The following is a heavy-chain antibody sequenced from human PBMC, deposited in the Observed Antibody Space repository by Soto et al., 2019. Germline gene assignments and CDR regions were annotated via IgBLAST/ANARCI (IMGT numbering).Heavy chain of an antibody. CDR3: AGGYCSSTSCYHPFDY. V-gene: IGHV4-39*01. J-gene: IGHJ4*02. CDR1: GSSISSSSYY. Sequence: SETLSLTCTVSGSSISSSSYYWGWIRQPPGKGQEWIGSIYYSGSTYYNPSLKSRVTISVDTSKSQFSLKLSSVTAADTAVYYCAGGYCSSTSCYHPFDYWGQGTLVTVSS. D-gene: IGHD2-2*01. CDR2: IYYSGST.